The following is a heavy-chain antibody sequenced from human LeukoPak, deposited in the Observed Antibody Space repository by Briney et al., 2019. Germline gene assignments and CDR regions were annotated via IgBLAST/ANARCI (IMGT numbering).Heavy chain of an antibody. V-gene: IGHV1-2*02. CDR1: VYSFTAYY. J-gene: IGHJ4*02. Sequence: ASVKVSCKASVYSFTAYYMHWVRQAPGQGLEWMGWINPTSGSTNYAQTFRGRVTLTSDTSITTAYMELSRLKSDDTAVYYCAGGNLSGDHDFWGQGTLVTVSS. CDR3: AGGNLSGDHDF. D-gene: IGHD1-26*01. CDR2: INPTSGST.